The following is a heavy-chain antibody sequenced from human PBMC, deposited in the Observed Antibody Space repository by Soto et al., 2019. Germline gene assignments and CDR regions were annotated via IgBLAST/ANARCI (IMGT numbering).Heavy chain of an antibody. CDR2: INAGNGNT. J-gene: IGHJ4*02. D-gene: IGHD5-18*01. V-gene: IGHV1-3*01. Sequence: GGPVKVSCQASWYTFTSYALAWVGQAPGQRLEWMGWINAGNGNTRYSQKFQGRVRITRATSASTAYMEISSLRSEDTAVYYCARSPGYSYGDYWGKGTLVTVSS. CDR3: ARSPGYSYGDY. CDR1: WYTFTSYA.